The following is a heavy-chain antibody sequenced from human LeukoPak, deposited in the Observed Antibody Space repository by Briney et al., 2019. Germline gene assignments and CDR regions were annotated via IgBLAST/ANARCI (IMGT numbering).Heavy chain of an antibody. J-gene: IGHJ6*03. CDR2: ISAYNGNT. D-gene: IGHD3-3*01. CDR3: ARLVYDFWSGYYPNYYYYYMDV. V-gene: IGHV1-18*01. Sequence: GASVKVSCKASGYTFTSYGISWVRQAPGQGLEWMGWISAYNGNTNYAQRPQGRVTMTTDTSTSTAYMELRSLRSDDTAVYYCARLVYDFWSGYYPNYYYYYMDVWGKGTTVTVSS. CDR1: GYTFTSYG.